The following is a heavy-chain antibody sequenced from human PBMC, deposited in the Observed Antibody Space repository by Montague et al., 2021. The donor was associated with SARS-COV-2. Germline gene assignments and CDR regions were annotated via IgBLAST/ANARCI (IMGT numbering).Heavy chain of an antibody. J-gene: IGHJ4*02. CDR2: IYRSGST. V-gene: IGHV4-38-2*02. Sequence: SETLSLTCTVSGYSISSGYYWGWIRQPPGKGLEWIGSIYRSGSTXYNPSLKSRVTISVDTSKNQFSLKLSSVTAADTAVYYCARDVRYYDFWSGRAQTSPDYWGQGTLVTVSS. CDR1: GYSISSGYY. D-gene: IGHD3-3*01. CDR3: ARDVRYYDFWSGRAQTSPDY.